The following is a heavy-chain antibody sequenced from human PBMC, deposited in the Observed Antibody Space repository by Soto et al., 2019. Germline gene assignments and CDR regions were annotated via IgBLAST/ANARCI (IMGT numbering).Heavy chain of an antibody. CDR3: ARGLSYYRRDAFDI. Sequence: QVQLVQSGAEVKKPGSSVKVSCKASEGTFSSYTISWVRQAPGQGLEWMGRIIPILGIANYAQKFQGRVTITADKSTSTAYMELSSLRSEDTAVYYCARGLSYYRRDAFDIWGQGTMVTVSS. D-gene: IGHD3-10*01. J-gene: IGHJ3*02. CDR2: IIPILGIA. V-gene: IGHV1-69*02. CDR1: EGTFSSYT.